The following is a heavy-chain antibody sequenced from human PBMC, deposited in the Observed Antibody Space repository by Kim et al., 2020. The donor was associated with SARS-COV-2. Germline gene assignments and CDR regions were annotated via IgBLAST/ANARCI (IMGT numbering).Heavy chain of an antibody. Sequence: SETLSLTCTVSGGSISSSSYYWGWIRQPPGKGLEWIGSIYYSGSTYYNPSLKSRVTISVDTSKNQFSLKLSSVPAADTAVYYCARHSSNRDAYGSGGYYPSTPRTGLDYWGQGTLVTVSS. D-gene: IGHD3-10*01. J-gene: IGHJ4*02. V-gene: IGHV4-39*01. CDR3: ARHSSNRDAYGSGGYYPSTPRTGLDY. CDR2: IYYSGST. CDR1: GGSISSSSYY.